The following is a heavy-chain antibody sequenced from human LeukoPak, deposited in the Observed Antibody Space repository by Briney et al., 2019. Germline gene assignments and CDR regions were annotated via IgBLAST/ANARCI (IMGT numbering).Heavy chain of an antibody. CDR2: ISYDGSNK. D-gene: IGHD1-26*01. CDR1: GFTFSSYG. J-gene: IGHJ6*02. Sequence: GGSLRLSCAASGFTFSSYGMHWVRQAPGKGLEWVAVISYDGSNKYYADSVKGRFTISRDNSKNTLYLQMNSLRAGDTAVYYCAKDRGSGRHYYYYGMDVWGQGTTVTVSS. V-gene: IGHV3-30*18. CDR3: AKDRGSGRHYYYYGMDV.